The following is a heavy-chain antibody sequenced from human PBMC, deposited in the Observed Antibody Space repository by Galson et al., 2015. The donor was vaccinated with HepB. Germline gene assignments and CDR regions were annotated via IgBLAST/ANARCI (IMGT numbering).Heavy chain of an antibody. J-gene: IGHJ3*02. D-gene: IGHD2-8*01. Sequence: SETLSLTCTVSGGSIRNYYWSWIRQPPGKGLEWMGYIHSSGLTNYNPSLRSRVTISIDTPKKQFSLNLSSVTAADTAVYYCARETNRVAAVSDGAFDIWGQGTRVTVSS. V-gene: IGHV4-59*12. CDR3: ARETNRVAAVSDGAFDI. CDR1: GGSIRNYY. CDR2: IHSSGLT.